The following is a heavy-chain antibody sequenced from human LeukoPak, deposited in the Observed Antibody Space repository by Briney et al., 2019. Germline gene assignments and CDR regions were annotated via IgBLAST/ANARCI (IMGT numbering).Heavy chain of an antibody. Sequence: GGSLRLSCAASGYTFSSNWMSWARQVPGKGLEWVATIQPDGSEKYYVDSVKGRFTISRDNAKNALYLQMNSLRAEDTAVYYCARDNAAWGQGTLVAVSS. CDR3: ARDNAA. D-gene: IGHD2-2*01. J-gene: IGHJ4*02. V-gene: IGHV3-7*01. CDR2: IQPDGSEK. CDR1: GYTFSSNW.